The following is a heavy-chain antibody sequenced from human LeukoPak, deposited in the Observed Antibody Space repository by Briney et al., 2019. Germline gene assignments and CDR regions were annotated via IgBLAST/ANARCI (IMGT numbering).Heavy chain of an antibody. CDR1: GFTFDDYA. CDR3: AKGSGYCSSTSCYASVDY. J-gene: IGHJ4*02. D-gene: IGHD2-2*01. V-gene: IGHV3-43*02. Sequence: GGSLRLSCAASGFTFDDYAMHWVRQAPGKGLEWVSLISGDGGNTYYADSVKGRFTISRDNSKNSLYLQMNSLRTEDTALYYCAKGSGYCSSTSCYASVDYWGQGTLVTVSS. CDR2: ISGDGGNT.